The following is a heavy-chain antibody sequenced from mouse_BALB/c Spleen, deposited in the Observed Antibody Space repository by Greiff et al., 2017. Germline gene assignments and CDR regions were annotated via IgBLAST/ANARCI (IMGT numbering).Heavy chain of an antibody. CDR3: ARSGLLREYYFDY. CDR2: ISSGSSTI. Sequence: EVQVVESGGGLVQPGGSRKLSCAASGFTFSSFGMHWVRQAPEKGLEWVAYISSGSSTIYYADTVKGRFTISRDNPKNTLFLQMTSLRSEDTAMYYCARSGLLREYYFDYWGQGTTLTVAS. V-gene: IGHV5-17*02. J-gene: IGHJ2*01. CDR1: GFTFSSFG. D-gene: IGHD2-3*01.